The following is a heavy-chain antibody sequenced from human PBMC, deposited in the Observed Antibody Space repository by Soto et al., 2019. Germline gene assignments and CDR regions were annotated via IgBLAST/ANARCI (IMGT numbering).Heavy chain of an antibody. V-gene: IGHV1-46*01. D-gene: IGHD2-15*01. J-gene: IGHJ6*02. CDR2: INPSGGST. CDR3: TGDCVEVVAAFAGGMSV. CDR1: GYTFTSYY. Sequence: ASVKVSCKASGYTFTSYYMHWVRQAPGQGLEWMGIINPSGGSTSYAQKFQGRVTMTRDTSTSTVYMELSRLRSEETARYYCTGDCVEVVAAFAGGMSVWG.